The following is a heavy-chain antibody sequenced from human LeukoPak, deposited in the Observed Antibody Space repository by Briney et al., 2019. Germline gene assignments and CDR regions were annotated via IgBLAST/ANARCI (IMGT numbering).Heavy chain of an antibody. V-gene: IGHV3-23*01. D-gene: IGHD5-18*01. CDR3: AKYNGYSYGYVDY. Sequence: GGSLRLSCEASGFIFSNYAMSWVRQAPGKGLEWVSAISGSGGSTYYADSVKGRFTISRDNSKNTLYLQMNSLRAEDTAVYYCAKYNGYSYGYVDYWGQGTLVTVSS. J-gene: IGHJ4*02. CDR1: GFIFSNYA. CDR2: ISGSGGST.